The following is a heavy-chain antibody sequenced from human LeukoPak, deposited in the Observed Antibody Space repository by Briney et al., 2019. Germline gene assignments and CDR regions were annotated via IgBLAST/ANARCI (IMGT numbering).Heavy chain of an antibody. J-gene: IGHJ4*01. V-gene: IGHV1-69*05. Sequence: SVKVSCKASGGTFSSYAISWVRQAPGQGLEWMGGIIPIFGTANYAQKFQGRVTITTDESTSTAYMELSSLRSEDTAVYYCATARGGSYPLFDYWGQGTLVTVSS. D-gene: IGHD1-26*01. CDR3: ATARGGSYPLFDY. CDR1: GGTFSSYA. CDR2: IIPIFGTA.